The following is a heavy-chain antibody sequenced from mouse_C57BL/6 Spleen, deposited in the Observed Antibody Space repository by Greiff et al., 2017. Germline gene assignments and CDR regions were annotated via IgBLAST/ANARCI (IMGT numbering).Heavy chain of an antibody. J-gene: IGHJ3*01. CDR1: GFTFSSYA. CDR3: TRDRPYDGYYAWFAY. Sequence: EVQLQESGEGLVKPGGSLKLSCAASGFTFSSYAMSWVRQTPEKRLEWVAYISSGGDYIYYADTVKGRFTISRDNARNTLYLQMSSLKSEDTAMYYCTRDRPYDGYYAWFAYWGQGTLVTVSA. CDR2: ISSGGDYI. D-gene: IGHD2-3*01. V-gene: IGHV5-9-1*02.